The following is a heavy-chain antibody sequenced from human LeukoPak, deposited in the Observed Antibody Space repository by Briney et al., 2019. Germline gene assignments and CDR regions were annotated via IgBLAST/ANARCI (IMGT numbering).Heavy chain of an antibody. CDR3: ARLRPPSTTSESY. CDR1: GGSFSGYY. V-gene: IGHV4-34*01. CDR2: INHSGST. J-gene: IGHJ4*02. D-gene: IGHD1-26*01. Sequence: SETLSLTCAVYGGSFSGYYWSWIRQPPGEGLEWIGEINHSGSTNYNPSLKSRVTISVDTSKNQFSLKLSSGTAADTAVYYCARLRPPSTTSESYWGQGTLVTVSS.